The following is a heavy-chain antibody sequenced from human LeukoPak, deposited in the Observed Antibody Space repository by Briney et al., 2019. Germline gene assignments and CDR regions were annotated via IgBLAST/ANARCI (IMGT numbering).Heavy chain of an antibody. Sequence: GGSPRLSCAASGFTFSSYAMSWVRQAPGKGLEWVTIMSDDSSDKFYADSVRGRFTISRDNSENTVYLQMNSLRAEDTAVYYCAKALGNYPETRYADYWGQGTLVTVSS. D-gene: IGHD1-7*01. V-gene: IGHV3-30*18. CDR1: GFTFSSYA. CDR2: MSDDSSDK. CDR3: AKALGNYPETRYADY. J-gene: IGHJ4*02.